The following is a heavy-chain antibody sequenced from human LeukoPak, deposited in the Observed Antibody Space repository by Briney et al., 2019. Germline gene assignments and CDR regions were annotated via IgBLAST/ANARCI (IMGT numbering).Heavy chain of an antibody. V-gene: IGHV1-69*05. D-gene: IGHD5-18*01. CDR2: IIPIFGTA. Sequence: SVKVSCKASGGTFSSYAISRVRQAPGQGLEWMGRIIPIFGTANYAQKFQGRVTVTTDESTSTAYMELSSLRSEDTAVYYCAREYSYGPSDAFDIWGQGTMVTVSS. CDR3: AREYSYGPSDAFDI. J-gene: IGHJ3*02. CDR1: GGTFSSYA.